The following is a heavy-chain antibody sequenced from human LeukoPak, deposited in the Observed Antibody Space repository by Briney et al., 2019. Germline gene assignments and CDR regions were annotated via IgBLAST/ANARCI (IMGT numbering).Heavy chain of an antibody. V-gene: IGHV4-59*01. Sequence: SETLSLTCTVAGGSISSYYWSWIRQPPGKGLEWIGYIYYSGSTTYNPSLKSRVTMSVDTSNNQFSLKLSSVTAADTAVYYCATIINITMIDNYYMDVWGKGTTVTVSS. CDR2: IYYSGST. J-gene: IGHJ6*03. CDR3: ATIINITMIDNYYMDV. D-gene: IGHD3-22*01. CDR1: GGSISSYY.